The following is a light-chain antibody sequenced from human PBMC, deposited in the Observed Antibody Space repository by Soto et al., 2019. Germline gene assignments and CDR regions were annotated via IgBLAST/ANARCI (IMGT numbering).Light chain of an antibody. CDR1: SSNIGACYD. J-gene: IGLJ1*01. CDR3: QSYDSSPSGYV. CDR2: ANR. Sequence: QSVLTQPPSVSGAPGQRVTISCTGSSSNIGACYDVYWYQQAPGKAPKLLIYANRNRPAGVPDRFSASESDTSASLAISGLQAEDEADYYCQSYDSSPSGYVFGTGTKGT. V-gene: IGLV1-40*01.